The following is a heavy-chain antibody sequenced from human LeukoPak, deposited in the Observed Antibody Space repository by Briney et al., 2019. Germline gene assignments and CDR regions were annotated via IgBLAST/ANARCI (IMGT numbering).Heavy chain of an antibody. J-gene: IGHJ5*02. Sequence: PSETLSLTCAVYGGSFSGYYWSWIRQPPGKGLEWIGEINHSGSTNYNPSLKSRVTISADTSKNQFSLKLNSVTAADTAVYYWARWWGFDPWGQGTLVTVSS. CDR2: INHSGST. V-gene: IGHV4-34*01. D-gene: IGHD2-15*01. CDR3: ARWWGFDP. CDR1: GGSFSGYY.